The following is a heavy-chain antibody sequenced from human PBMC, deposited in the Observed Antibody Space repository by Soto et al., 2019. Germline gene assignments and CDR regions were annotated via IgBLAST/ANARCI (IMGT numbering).Heavy chain of an antibody. D-gene: IGHD6-19*01. CDR2: TYYSENT. V-gene: IGHV4-31*03. Sequence: LSLTCTVSGGSISSGGYYWNWIRQHPGKGLEWIGYTYYSENTYYNPSLNSRITISADTSKNQFSLKLSSVTAADTAVYYCARLSNSGWPIDSWGQGTLVTVSS. J-gene: IGHJ4*02. CDR1: GGSISSGGYY. CDR3: ARLSNSGWPIDS.